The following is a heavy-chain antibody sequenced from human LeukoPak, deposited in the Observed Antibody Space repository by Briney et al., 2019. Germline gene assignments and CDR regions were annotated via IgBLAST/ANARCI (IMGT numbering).Heavy chain of an antibody. Sequence: GGSLRLSCAASGFTFSSYAMSWVRQAPGKGLEWVSAISGSGGSTYYADSLQGRFTISRDNSKNTLHLQVNNVRAEDTALYYCMKLPTMIIVIDTDFEYWGQGAQVTVSS. CDR2: ISGSGGST. CDR3: MKLPTMIIVIDTDFEY. J-gene: IGHJ4*02. CDR1: GFTFSSYA. V-gene: IGHV3-23*01. D-gene: IGHD2-21*01.